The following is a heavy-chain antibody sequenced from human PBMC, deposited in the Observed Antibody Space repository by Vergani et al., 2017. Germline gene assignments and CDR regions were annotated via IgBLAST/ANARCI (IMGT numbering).Heavy chain of an antibody. CDR3: VGAQGGDVPHDKRGYFFYGMDV. D-gene: IGHD3-16*01. CDR2: IYNSGST. Sequence: QVQLQESGPGLLKPSQTLSLTCTVSGGSLSSGSYYWSWVRQRPGKGLEWIGYIYNSGSTYYNPSLKSRVSMAVDTSKNQFSLNLTSVTAADTAMYYCVGAQGGDVPHDKRGYFFYGMDVWGQGTTVTVSS. J-gene: IGHJ6*02. CDR1: GGSLSSGSYY. V-gene: IGHV4-30-4*01.